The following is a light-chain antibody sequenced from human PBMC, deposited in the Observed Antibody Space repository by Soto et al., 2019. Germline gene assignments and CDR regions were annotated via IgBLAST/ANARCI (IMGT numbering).Light chain of an antibody. Sequence: EIQMTQSPSSLSASVVDRVTITCRASQSISSNLNWYQQKPGKAPKLLIYAASNLQSGVPSTFSGSGSGTDFTLTISSLQPEDFATYYCQQSYSTPPITFGQGTRLEIK. V-gene: IGKV1-39*01. CDR1: QSISSN. CDR3: QQSYSTPPIT. J-gene: IGKJ5*01. CDR2: AAS.